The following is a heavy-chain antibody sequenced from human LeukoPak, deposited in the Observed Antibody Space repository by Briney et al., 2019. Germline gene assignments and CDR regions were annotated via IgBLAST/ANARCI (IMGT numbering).Heavy chain of an antibody. CDR1: GGSISSSSYY. V-gene: IGHV4-39*01. CDR3: ARHVQYYYDSSVYYSPYYFDY. D-gene: IGHD3-22*01. Sequence: PSKTLSLTCTVSGGSISSSSYYWGWIRQPPGKGLEWIGNIYYSGSTYYNPSLKSRVTISVDTSKNQFSLKLSSVTAADTAVYYCARHVQYYYDSSVYYSPYYFDYWGQGTLVTVSS. J-gene: IGHJ4*02. CDR2: IYYSGST.